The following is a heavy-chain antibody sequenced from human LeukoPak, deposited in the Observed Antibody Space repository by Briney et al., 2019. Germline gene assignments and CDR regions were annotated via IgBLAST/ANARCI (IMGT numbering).Heavy chain of an antibody. Sequence: GASVKVSCKASGGTFTNYAINWVRQAPGQGLEWMGRIIPILDVTNYAQKFQGRVTSTADQSTSTAYMELSSLRSEDTAVYYCARHPNWERLRNAFDIWGQGTMDTVSS. CDR1: GGTFTNYA. J-gene: IGHJ3*02. CDR2: IIPILDVT. V-gene: IGHV1-69*04. D-gene: IGHD4-17*01. CDR3: ARHPNWERLRNAFDI.